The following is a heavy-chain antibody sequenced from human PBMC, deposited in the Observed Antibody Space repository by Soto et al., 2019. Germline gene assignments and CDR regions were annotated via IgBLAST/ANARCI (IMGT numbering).Heavy chain of an antibody. J-gene: IGHJ4*02. CDR1: GGSISSSSYY. CDR2: IYYSGST. D-gene: IGHD6-13*01. Sequence: SETLSLTCTVSGGSISSSSYYWGWIRQPPGKGLEWIGSIYYSGSTYYNPSLKSRVTISVDTSKNQFSLKLSPVTAADTAVYYCAGGYSSSWYHYWGQGTLVTVSS. V-gene: IGHV4-39*01. CDR3: AGGYSSSWYHY.